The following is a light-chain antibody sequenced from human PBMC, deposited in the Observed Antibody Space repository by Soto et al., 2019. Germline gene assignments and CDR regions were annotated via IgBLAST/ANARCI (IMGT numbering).Light chain of an antibody. CDR1: QSVNNN. CDR2: GAS. Sequence: EIVMTQSPATLSVSPGERATLSCRASQSVNNNLAWYQQKFGQAPRLLIFGASTRATGIPARFSGSGSGTEFTLPISSLQSEDFAVYYCQHYNNWPPWTFGQGTRVEIK. V-gene: IGKV3-15*01. J-gene: IGKJ1*01. CDR3: QHYNNWPPWT.